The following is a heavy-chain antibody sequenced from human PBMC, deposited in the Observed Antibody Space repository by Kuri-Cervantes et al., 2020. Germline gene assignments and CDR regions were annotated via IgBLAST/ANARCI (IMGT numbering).Heavy chain of an antibody. V-gene: IGHV3-23*01. J-gene: IGHJ1*01. CDR3: ARGPDCSGGSCYSGYAEYFQH. D-gene: IGHD2-15*01. CDR1: GFTFSSYG. CDR2: ISGSGGST. Sequence: GGSLRLSCAASGFTFSSYGMHWVRQAPGKGLEWVSAISGSGGSTYYADSVKGRFTISRDNAKNTLYLQMNSLRAEDTAVYYCARGPDCSGGSCYSGYAEYFQHWGQGTLVTVSS.